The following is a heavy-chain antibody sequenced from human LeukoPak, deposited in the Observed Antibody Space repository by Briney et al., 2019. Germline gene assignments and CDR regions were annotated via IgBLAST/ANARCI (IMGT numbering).Heavy chain of an antibody. J-gene: IGHJ4*02. CDR3: ARDPSIVGGTTGDY. CDR2: MNPNSGNT. Sequence: GASVKVSCKASGYTFTSYDINWVRQATGQGLEWMGWMNPNSGNTGYAQKFQGRVTMTRDTSISTAYMELSRLRSDDTAVYYCARDPSIVGGTTGDYWGQGTLVTVSS. D-gene: IGHD1-26*01. CDR1: GYTFTSYD. V-gene: IGHV1-8*02.